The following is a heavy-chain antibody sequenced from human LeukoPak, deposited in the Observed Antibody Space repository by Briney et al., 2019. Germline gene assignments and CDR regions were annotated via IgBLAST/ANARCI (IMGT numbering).Heavy chain of an antibody. CDR2: ISAYNGNT. CDR3: ARGYCSSTSCYPRGY. CDR1: GYTFTSYG. V-gene: IGHV1-18*01. Sequence: GASVKASCKASGYTFTSYGISWVRQAPGQGLEWMGWISAYNGNTNYAQKLQGRVTMTTDTSPSTAYMELRSLRSDDTAVYYCARGYCSSTSCYPRGYWGQGTLVTVSS. J-gene: IGHJ4*02. D-gene: IGHD2-2*01.